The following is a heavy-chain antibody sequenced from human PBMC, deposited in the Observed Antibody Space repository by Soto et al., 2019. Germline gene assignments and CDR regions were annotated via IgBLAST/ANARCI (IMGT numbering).Heavy chain of an antibody. D-gene: IGHD5-18*01. CDR2: ISWNSGST. CDR1: GFTFDDYA. CDR3: AKARLWGGDGYNTYYYYGMDV. V-gene: IGHV3-9*01. Sequence: EVQLVESGGGLVQPGRSLRLSCAAFGFTFDDYAMHWVRQAPGKGLEWVSGISWNSGSTGYSDSVKGRFTISRDNAKHSLYLQMNSLRAEDTALYYCAKARLWGGDGYNTYYYYGMDVWGQGTTVTVSS. J-gene: IGHJ6*02.